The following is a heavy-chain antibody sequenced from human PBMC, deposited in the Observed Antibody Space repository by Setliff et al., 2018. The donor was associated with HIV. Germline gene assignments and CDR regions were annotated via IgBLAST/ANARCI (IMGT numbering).Heavy chain of an antibody. V-gene: IGHV1-18*01. CDR1: DYAFSTYG. CDR3: ARGGVYYYYMDV. D-gene: IGHD3-16*01. CDR2: ISAYDGNR. Sequence: GASVKVSCKASDYAFSTYGFTWVRQAPGQGLERMGWISAYDGNRNYAQKLQDRLTLTTDTSTNTAYMELRRLTADDTAVYFCARGGVYYYYMDVWGKGTTVTVSS. J-gene: IGHJ6*03.